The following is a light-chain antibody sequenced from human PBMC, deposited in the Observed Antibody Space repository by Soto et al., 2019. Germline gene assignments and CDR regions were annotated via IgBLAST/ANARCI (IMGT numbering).Light chain of an antibody. CDR1: QSVSTHY. Sequence: EIVVTQTPGTLSWSPGERATLSCRASQSVSTHYLAWYQRKPGQAPRLLIYCASSRATDIPNRFSGSGSGTDFTLTITRLKAEDFAVYYCQQYGSSPPTFGQGNKVEIK. CDR2: CAS. CDR3: QQYGSSPPT. J-gene: IGKJ1*01. V-gene: IGKV3-20*01.